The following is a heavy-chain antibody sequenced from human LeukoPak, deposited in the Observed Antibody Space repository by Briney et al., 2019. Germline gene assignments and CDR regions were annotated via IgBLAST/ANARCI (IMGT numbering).Heavy chain of an antibody. CDR2: INPNSGGT. CDR3: ARVPEVVNYGMDV. D-gene: IGHD2-2*01. CDR1: GYTFTGYY. V-gene: IGHV1-2*02. Sequence: ASVKVSCKASGYTFTGYYMHWVRQAPGQGLEWMGWINPNSGGTNYAQKFQGRVTMTRDTPISTAYMELSRLRSDDTAVYYCARVPEVVNYGMDVWAKGPRSPSP. J-gene: IGHJ6*02.